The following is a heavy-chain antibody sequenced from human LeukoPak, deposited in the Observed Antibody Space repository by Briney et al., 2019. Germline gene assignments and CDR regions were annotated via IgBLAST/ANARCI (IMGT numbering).Heavy chain of an antibody. CDR1: GGSFSGYY. CDR3: ARKYYGSGSTGRCIDY. CDR2: INHSGST. D-gene: IGHD3-10*01. V-gene: IGHV4-34*01. J-gene: IGHJ4*02. Sequence: PSETLSLTCAVYGGSFSGYYWSWIRQPPGKGLEWIGEINHSGSTNYNPSLKSRVTISVDTSKNQFSLKLSSVTAADTAVYYCARKYYGSGSTGRCIDYWGQGTLVTVSS.